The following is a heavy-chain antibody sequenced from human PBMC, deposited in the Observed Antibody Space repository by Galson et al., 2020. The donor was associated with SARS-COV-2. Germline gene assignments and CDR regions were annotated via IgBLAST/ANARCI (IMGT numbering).Heavy chain of an antibody. CDR1: GGSISSYY. V-gene: IGHV4-4*07. D-gene: IGHD1-1*01. CDR2: IYSSGNT. CDR3: ARDDRWGTTLDH. Sequence: GEANSSRTLSLTCTVSGGSISSYYWSWIRQPAGKGLEWIGRIYSSGNTNYNPSLKSRVAMSVDTSKNQLSLKLSSVTAGDTAVYYCARDDRWGTTLDHWGQGTLVTVSS. J-gene: IGHJ4*02.